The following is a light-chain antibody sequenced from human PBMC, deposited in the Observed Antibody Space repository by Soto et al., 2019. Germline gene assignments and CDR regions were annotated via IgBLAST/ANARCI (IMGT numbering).Light chain of an antibody. V-gene: IGLV2-11*01. CDR3: CSYAGSSYYV. CDR1: SSDVGGYNY. CDR2: DVS. J-gene: IGLJ1*01. Sequence: QSALTQPRSVSGSPGQSVTISCTGTSSDVGGYNYVSWYQQHPDKAPKVMIYDVSKRPSGVPDRFSGSKSGNTASLTISGLQAEDEADYYCCSYAGSSYYVFGSGTKLTVL.